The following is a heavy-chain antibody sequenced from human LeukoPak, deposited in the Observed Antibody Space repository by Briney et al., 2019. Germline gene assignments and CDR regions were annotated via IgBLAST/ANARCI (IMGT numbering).Heavy chain of an antibody. V-gene: IGHV1-8*01. CDR1: GYTFTSYD. CDR3: ARGPLLWFGELSYYFDY. CDR2: MNPNSGNT. D-gene: IGHD3-10*01. Sequence: ASVKVSCKASGYTFTSYDINWVRQATGQGLEWMGWMNPNSGNTGYAQKFQGRVTMTRNTSISTAYMELSSLRSEDTAVYYCARGPLLWFGELSYYFDYWGQGTLVTVSS. J-gene: IGHJ4*02.